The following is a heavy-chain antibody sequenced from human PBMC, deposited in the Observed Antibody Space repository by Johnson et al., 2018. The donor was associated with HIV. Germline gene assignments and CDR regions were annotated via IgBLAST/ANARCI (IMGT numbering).Heavy chain of an antibody. D-gene: IGHD3-10*01. Sequence: VQLVESGGGLVQPGGSLRLSCAAAGFTFSSYAISWVRQAPGKGLEWVANIKEDGSERYYVDSVRGRFTISRDNAKNSLYLQMNSLRPEDTAVYYCAGEGPGFMESNDAFDIWGQGTMVTVSS. V-gene: IGHV3-7*01. CDR1: GFTFSSYA. J-gene: IGHJ3*02. CDR3: AGEGPGFMESNDAFDI. CDR2: IKEDGSER.